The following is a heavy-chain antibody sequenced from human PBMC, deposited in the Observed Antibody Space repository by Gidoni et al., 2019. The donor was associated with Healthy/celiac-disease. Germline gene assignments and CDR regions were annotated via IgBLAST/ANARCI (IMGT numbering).Heavy chain of an antibody. CDR2: IYPGDSDT. J-gene: IGHJ3*02. CDR3: ARPIPDSYDILTASPPFDI. V-gene: IGHV5-51*01. Sequence: GLEWMGIIYPGDSDTRYSPSFQGQVTISADKSISTAYLQWSSLKASDTAMYYCARPIPDSYDILTASPPFDIWGQGTMVTVSS. D-gene: IGHD3-9*01.